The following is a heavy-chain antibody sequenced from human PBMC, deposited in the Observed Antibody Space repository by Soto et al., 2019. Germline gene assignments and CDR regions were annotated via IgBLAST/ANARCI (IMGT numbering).Heavy chain of an antibody. CDR3: VREGYYEVWGYYYCMDV. V-gene: IGHV4-34*01. CDR2: INHSGST. Sequence: QVQLQQWGAGLLKPSETLSLTCAVYGGSLSHYYWSWIRQSPGKGLEWIGEINHSGSTNYNPSLKSRVTISVETSQIQFSLKLRYVSAADTAVYYCVREGYYEVWGYYYCMDVWGQGTTVTVSS. CDR1: GGSLSHYY. D-gene: IGHD3-3*01. J-gene: IGHJ6*02.